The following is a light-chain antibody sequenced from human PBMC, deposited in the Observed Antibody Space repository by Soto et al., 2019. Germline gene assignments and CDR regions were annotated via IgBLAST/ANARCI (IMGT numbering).Light chain of an antibody. Sequence: QSALTQPRSVSGSPGQSVTISCTVTSSDVGGYNYVSWYQQHPGKAPKLMIYDVSKRPSEVPDRFSGSKSGNTASLTISGLQTDDEADYYCCSYAGSYTWVFGTGTKLTVL. CDR3: CSYAGSYTWV. V-gene: IGLV2-11*01. J-gene: IGLJ1*01. CDR1: SSDVGGYNY. CDR2: DVS.